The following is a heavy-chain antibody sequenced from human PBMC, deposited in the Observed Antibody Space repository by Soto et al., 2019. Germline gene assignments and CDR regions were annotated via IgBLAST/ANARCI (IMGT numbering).Heavy chain of an antibody. V-gene: IGHV1-18*04. D-gene: IGHD2-2*01. Sequence: ASVKGSCTACDFSFTSHGISCVRQAPGQGLEWMGWISLYNGNTNYAQQFQGRVTMTTDTSTSTAYMELRSLRSDDTAMYFCAIYHLELFRFDYWGQGTLVTSPQ. CDR2: ISLYNGNT. CDR3: AIYHLELFRFDY. J-gene: IGHJ4*02. CDR1: DFSFTSHG.